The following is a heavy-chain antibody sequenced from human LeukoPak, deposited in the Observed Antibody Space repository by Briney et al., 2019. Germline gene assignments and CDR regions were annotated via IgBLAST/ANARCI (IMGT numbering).Heavy chain of an antibody. CDR3: ARESDSGSYPIYYFDY. V-gene: IGHV4-34*11. CDR1: GGSFSGYY. D-gene: IGHD1-26*01. Sequence: SETLSLTCAVYGGSFSGYYWSWIRQPPGKGLEWIVSMSYSGHTYYNPSLKSRVTTPIDTSKNQLSLNLKSVTAADTAVYYCARESDSGSYPIYYFDYWGQGTLVTVSS. CDR2: MSYSGHT. J-gene: IGHJ4*02.